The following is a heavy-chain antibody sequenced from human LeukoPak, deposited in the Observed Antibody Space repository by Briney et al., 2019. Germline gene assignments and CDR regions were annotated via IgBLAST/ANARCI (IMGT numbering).Heavy chain of an antibody. D-gene: IGHD3-3*01. CDR3: AKEANPYDFWSGYYPDY. CDR1: GFTFSSYA. V-gene: IGHV3-23*01. Sequence: GGSLRLSSAASGFTFSSYAMSWVRQAPGKGLEWVSAISGSGGSTYYADSVKGRFTISRDNSKNTLYLQMNSLRAEDTAVYYCAKEANPYDFWSGYYPDYWGQGTLVTVSS. J-gene: IGHJ4*02. CDR2: ISGSGGST.